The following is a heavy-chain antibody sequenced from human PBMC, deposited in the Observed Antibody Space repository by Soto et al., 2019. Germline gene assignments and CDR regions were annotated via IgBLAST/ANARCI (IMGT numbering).Heavy chain of an antibody. Sequence: GGSLRLSCAASGFTFSDYYMSWIRQAPGKGLEWVSYISSSGSTIYYADSVKGRFTISRDNAKNSLYLQMNSLRAEDTAVYYCARVAREGTPLYQLLSYWGQGTLVTVSS. V-gene: IGHV3-11*01. CDR2: ISSSGSTI. CDR1: GFTFSDYY. CDR3: ARVAREGTPLYQLLSY. D-gene: IGHD2-2*01. J-gene: IGHJ4*02.